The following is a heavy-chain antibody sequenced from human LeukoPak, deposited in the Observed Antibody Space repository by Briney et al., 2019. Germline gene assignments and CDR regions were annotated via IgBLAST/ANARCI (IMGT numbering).Heavy chain of an antibody. CDR1: GFTFSSYG. D-gene: IGHD6-6*01. J-gene: IGHJ4*02. CDR2: IWYDGSNK. Sequence: GRSLRLSCAASGFTFSSYGMHWVRQAPGKGLEWVAVIWYDGSNKYYADSVKGRFTISRDNSKNTLYLQMNSLRAEDTAVYYCARDEYSSSLDYWGQGTLVTVSS. CDR3: ARDEYSSSLDY. V-gene: IGHV3-33*08.